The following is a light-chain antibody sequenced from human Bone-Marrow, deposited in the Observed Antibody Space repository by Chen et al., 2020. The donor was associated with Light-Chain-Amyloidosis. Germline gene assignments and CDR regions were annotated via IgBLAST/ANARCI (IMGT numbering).Light chain of an antibody. V-gene: IGLV2-14*01. CDR3: SSYTITNTLV. Sequence: QSALTQPASVSGSPGQSITISCTGTSSDVGGDNHVSWYQQHPDKAPKLMIYEVHNRPSWVPGRFSGAKSDNTASLTISGLQTEDEADYFCSSYTITNTLVFGSGTRVTVL. J-gene: IGLJ1*01. CDR1: SSDVGGDNH. CDR2: EVH.